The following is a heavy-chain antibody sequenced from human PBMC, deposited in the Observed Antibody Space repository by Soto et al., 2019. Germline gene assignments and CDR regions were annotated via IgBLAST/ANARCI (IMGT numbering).Heavy chain of an antibody. D-gene: IGHD6-13*01. CDR3: ASSHIAAAPHGMHV. J-gene: IGHJ6*02. V-gene: IGHV1-18*01. Sequence: SAKPSCNESRETITCKSSWSLRHYPRQGLEGVGWISAYNGNTNYAQKFQGRVTITRDTSASTAYMELSSLRSEDTAVYYCASSHIAAAPHGMHVWGPGTTVTVS. CDR1: RETITCKS. CDR2: ISAYNGNT.